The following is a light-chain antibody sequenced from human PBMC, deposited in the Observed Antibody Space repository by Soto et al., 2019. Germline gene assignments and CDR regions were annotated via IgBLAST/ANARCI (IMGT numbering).Light chain of an antibody. CDR1: SSDVGGYNY. CDR3: CSYAGSYTFVV. J-gene: IGLJ2*01. V-gene: IGLV2-11*01. CDR2: DVS. Sequence: QSVLTQPRSVSGSPGQSVTISCTGTSSDVGGYNYVSWYQQHPGKAPKLMIYDVSKRPSGVPGRFSGSKSGNTASLTISGLQAEDEADYYCCSYAGSYTFVVFGGGTKVTVL.